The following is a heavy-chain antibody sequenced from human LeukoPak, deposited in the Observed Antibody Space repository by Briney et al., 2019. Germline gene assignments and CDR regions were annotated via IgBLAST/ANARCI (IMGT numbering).Heavy chain of an antibody. CDR1: GFTFSNYE. CDR3: ARGPRRDGYGFNGFY. D-gene: IGHD5-24*01. J-gene: IGHJ4*02. V-gene: IGHV3-74*01. Sequence: LAGGSLRLSCAASGFTFSNYEMHWVRQAPGKGLVWVSRINSDGSRTSYADSVKGRFTISRDNAKNSLYLQMNSLRAEDTAVYYCARGPRRDGYGFNGFYWGQGTLVTVSS. CDR2: INSDGSRT.